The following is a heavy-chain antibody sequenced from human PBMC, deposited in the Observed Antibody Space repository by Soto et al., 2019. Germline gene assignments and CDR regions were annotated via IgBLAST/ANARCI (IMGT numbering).Heavy chain of an antibody. Sequence: ASVKLSCKASGYTFTSYGISWVRQAPGQGLEWMGWISAYNGNTNYAQKLQGRVTMTTDTSTSTAYMELRSLRSDDTAVYYCARGPGGYSSSFPVSWFDPWGQGTLVTVSS. CDR2: ISAYNGNT. V-gene: IGHV1-18*01. CDR3: ARGPGGYSSSFPVSWFDP. CDR1: GYTFTSYG. J-gene: IGHJ5*02. D-gene: IGHD6-6*01.